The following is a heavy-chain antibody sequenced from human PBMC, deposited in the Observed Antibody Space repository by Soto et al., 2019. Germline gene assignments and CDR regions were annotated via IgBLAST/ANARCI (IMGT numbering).Heavy chain of an antibody. V-gene: IGHV1-69*04. J-gene: IGHJ4*02. Sequence: SVKVSCKASGGTFSSYTISWVRQAPGQGLERMGRIIPILGIANCAQKFQGRVTITADKSTSTAYIELSSLRSEDTAVYFCVRDVIGHDNYETIGYYFDHWGPGTLVTVSS. CDR3: VRDVIGHDNYETIGYYFDH. CDR1: GGTFSSYT. CDR2: IIPILGIA. D-gene: IGHD3-16*01.